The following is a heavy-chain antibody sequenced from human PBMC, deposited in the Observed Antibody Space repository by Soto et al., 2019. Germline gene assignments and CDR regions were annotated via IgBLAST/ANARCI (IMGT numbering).Heavy chain of an antibody. CDR1: GGSFSGYY. CDR2: INHSGST. J-gene: IGHJ5*02. V-gene: IGHV4-34*01. Sequence: QVQLQQWGAGLLKPSETLSLTCAVYGGSFSGYYWSWIRQPPGKGLEWIGEINHSGSTNYNPSLKSRLTISVDTSKNQFSLKLTSVTAADTAVYYCARGRIAVTPVGRNWFDPWGQGTLVTVSS. D-gene: IGHD6-19*01. CDR3: ARGRIAVTPVGRNWFDP.